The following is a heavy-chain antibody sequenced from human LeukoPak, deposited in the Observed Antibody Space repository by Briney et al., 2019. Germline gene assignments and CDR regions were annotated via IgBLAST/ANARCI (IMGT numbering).Heavy chain of an antibody. V-gene: IGHV1-8*01. CDR2: MNPNSGNT. CDR1: GYTFTSYD. J-gene: IGHJ5*02. Sequence: ASVKVSCKASGYTFTSYDINWVRQVTGQGLEWMGWMNPNSGNTGYAQKFQGRVTTTRNTSISTAYMELSSLRSEDTAVYYCARGPSRDYGSGSSWFDPWGQGTLVTVSS. CDR3: ARGPSRDYGSGSSWFDP. D-gene: IGHD3-10*01.